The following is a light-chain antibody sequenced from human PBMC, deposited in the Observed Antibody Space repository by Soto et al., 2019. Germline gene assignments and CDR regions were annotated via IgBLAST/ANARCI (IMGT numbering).Light chain of an antibody. V-gene: IGLV2-8*01. CDR2: EVS. CDR3: SSYAGSNNRV. Sequence: QSVLAQPPSASGSPGQSVTISCTGTSSDVGGYNYVSWYQQHPGKAPKLMIYEVSKRPSGVPDRFSGSKSGNTASLTFSGLQAEDEADYYCSSYAGSNNRVFGTGTKSPS. J-gene: IGLJ1*01. CDR1: SSDVGGYNY.